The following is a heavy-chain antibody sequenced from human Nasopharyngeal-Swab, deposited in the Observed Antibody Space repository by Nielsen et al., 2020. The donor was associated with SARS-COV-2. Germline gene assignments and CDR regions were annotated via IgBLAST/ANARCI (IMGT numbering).Heavy chain of an antibody. CDR1: GFTFSDYY. CDR3: AREAIYDSSGYGLDY. V-gene: IGHV3-11*04. D-gene: IGHD3-22*01. Sequence: GGPLRLSCAASGFTFSDYYMSWIRQAPGKGLEWVSYISSSGSTIYYADSVKGRFTISRDNAKNSLYLQMNSLKAEDTAVYYCAREAIYDSSGYGLDYWGQGTLVTVSS. CDR2: ISSSGSTI. J-gene: IGHJ4*02.